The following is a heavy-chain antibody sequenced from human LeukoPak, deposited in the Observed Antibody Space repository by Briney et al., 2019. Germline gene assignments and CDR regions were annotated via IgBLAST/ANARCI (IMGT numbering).Heavy chain of an antibody. CDR1: GFTFDDYL. CDR2: ISSSSSYI. J-gene: IGHJ5*02. CDR3: ARPMYSSSNNWFDP. D-gene: IGHD6-13*01. V-gene: IGHV3-21*01. Sequence: GGSLRLSCAASGFTFDDYLMNWVRQAPGKGLEWVSSISSSSSYIYYADSVKGRFTISRDNAKNSLYLQMNSLRAEDTAVYYCARPMYSSSNNWFDPWGQGTLVTVSS.